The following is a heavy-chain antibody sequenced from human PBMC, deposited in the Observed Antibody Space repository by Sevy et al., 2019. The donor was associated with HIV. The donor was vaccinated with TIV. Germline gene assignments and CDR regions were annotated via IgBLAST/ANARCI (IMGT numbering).Heavy chain of an antibody. CDR1: GFTLSSYA. V-gene: IGHV3-23*01. CDR3: ANNGHGRSWEGGDY. D-gene: IGHD2-15*01. CDR2: ISSSGNST. Sequence: GGSLRLSCTASGFTLSSYAMSWVRQAPGKGLEWVSGISSSGNSTYYPDSVKGRFTISRDNSKNTLYLQMNSLRAEDTAVDFCANNGHGRSWEGGDYWGQGTLVTVSS. J-gene: IGHJ4*02.